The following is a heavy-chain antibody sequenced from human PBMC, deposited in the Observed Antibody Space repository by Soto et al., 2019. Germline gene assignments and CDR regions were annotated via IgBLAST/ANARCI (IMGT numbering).Heavy chain of an antibody. CDR2: IYLGGSI. CDR1: GGSISRGY. D-gene: IGHD2-2*01. V-gene: IGHV4-59*01. CDR3: ARGYCTTTNCYAGWFDL. J-gene: IGHJ5*02. Sequence: SETLSVTCSVSGGSISRGYWTWIRHPPGKGLEWIGYIYLGGSINYNPSLKSRVTMSVDTSKNQFSLKLNSVTTADTAVYYCARGYCTTTNCYAGWFDLWGQGTLVTVS.